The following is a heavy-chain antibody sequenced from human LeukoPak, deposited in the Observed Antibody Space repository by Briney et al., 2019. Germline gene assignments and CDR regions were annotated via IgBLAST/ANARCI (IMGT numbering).Heavy chain of an antibody. Sequence: GESLKISCKGSGYSFTSYWIGWVRQLPGKGLEWMGIIYPGDSDTRYSPSFQGQVTISADKSISTAYPQWSSLKASDTAMYYCARHDSSSWYFFDYWGQGTLVTVSS. V-gene: IGHV5-51*01. D-gene: IGHD6-13*01. CDR1: GYSFTSYW. CDR2: IYPGDSDT. J-gene: IGHJ4*02. CDR3: ARHDSSSWYFFDY.